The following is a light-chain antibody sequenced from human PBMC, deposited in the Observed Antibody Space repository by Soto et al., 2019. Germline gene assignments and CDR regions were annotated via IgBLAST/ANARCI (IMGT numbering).Light chain of an antibody. CDR2: TAS. CDR1: QNITRY. Sequence: QVTRSPSSLSASVGDRVTITCRASQNITRYLNWYQQKPGKAPNLLIYTASTLQSGVPSRFSGSGSGTDFTLTISSLQPEDFATYYCIQDYNYPLTFGGGTKVAIK. V-gene: IGKV1-6*01. CDR3: IQDYNYPLT. J-gene: IGKJ4*01.